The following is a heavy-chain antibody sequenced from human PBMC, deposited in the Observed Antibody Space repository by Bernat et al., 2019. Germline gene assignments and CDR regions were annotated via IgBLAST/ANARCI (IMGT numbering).Heavy chain of an antibody. J-gene: IGHJ4*02. CDR2: INPNSGGT. CDR3: ARTGMATTEIDY. V-gene: IGHV1-2*04. CDR1: GYTFTGYY. D-gene: IGHD5-12*01. Sequence: QVQLVQSGAEVKKPGASVKVSCKASGYTFTGYYMHWVRQAPGQGLEWMGWINPNSGGTNYAQKFTGWVTMTRETSIRTAYMELSRLRSDDTAVYYCARTGMATTEIDYWGQGTLVTVSS.